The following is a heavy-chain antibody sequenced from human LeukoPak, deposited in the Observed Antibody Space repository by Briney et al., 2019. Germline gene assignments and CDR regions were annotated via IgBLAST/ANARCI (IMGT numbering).Heavy chain of an antibody. Sequence: PGRSLRLSCAASGFTFDDYAMHWVRQAPGKGLEWVSGISWNSGSIGYADSVKGRFTISRDNAKNSLYLQMNSLRAEDTALYYCAKGTYYDILTGFDYWGQGTLVTVSS. CDR3: AKGTYYDILTGFDY. J-gene: IGHJ4*02. CDR1: GFTFDDYA. CDR2: ISWNSGSI. D-gene: IGHD3-9*01. V-gene: IGHV3-9*01.